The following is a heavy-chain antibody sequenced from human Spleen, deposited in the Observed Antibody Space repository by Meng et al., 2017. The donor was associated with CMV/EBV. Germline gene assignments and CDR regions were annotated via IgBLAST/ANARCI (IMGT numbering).Heavy chain of an antibody. Sequence: GGSLRLSCEASGFTFSSYSMNWVRQAPGKGLEWVSYIVSSGGTLYYADSVKGRFTVSRDNAKNSVYLQMNGLRAEDTAVYYCARGPLTGTTWDYFDYWGQGTLVTVSS. CDR2: IVSSGGTL. J-gene: IGHJ4*02. CDR3: ARGPLTGTTWDYFDY. D-gene: IGHD1-7*01. CDR1: GFTFSSYS. V-gene: IGHV3-48*04.